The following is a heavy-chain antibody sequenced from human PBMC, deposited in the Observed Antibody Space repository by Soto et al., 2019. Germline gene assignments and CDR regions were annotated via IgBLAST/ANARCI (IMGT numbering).Heavy chain of an antibody. CDR2: VHTGGT. Sequence: PSETLSLTCTVSGDSISTFYWSWIRQPPGKGLEWIAFVHTGGTDYNPSLKSRVTMTTDTSTSTAYMELRSLTSDDTAVYYCARDWSAEVLPDSWGQGTLVTV. V-gene: IGHV4-4*08. D-gene: IGHD3-10*01. J-gene: IGHJ4*02. CDR1: GDSISTFY. CDR3: ARDWSAEVLPDS.